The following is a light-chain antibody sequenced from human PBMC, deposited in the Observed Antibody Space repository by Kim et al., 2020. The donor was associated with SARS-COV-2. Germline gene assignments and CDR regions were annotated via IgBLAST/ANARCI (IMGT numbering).Light chain of an antibody. CDR2: AAS. Sequence: ASAGYSVTITCRKSQSISIYLNWYQQKPGKAPKLLIYAASSLQSGVPSSFSGSGPGTDFSLTISSLQPEDFATYYCQQSYSTPHTFGQGTKLEI. V-gene: IGKV1-39*01. J-gene: IGKJ2*01. CDR3: QQSYSTPHT. CDR1: QSISIY.